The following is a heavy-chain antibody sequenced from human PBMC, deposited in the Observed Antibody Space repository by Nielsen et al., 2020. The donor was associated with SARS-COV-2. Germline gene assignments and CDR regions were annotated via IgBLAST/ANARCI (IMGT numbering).Heavy chain of an antibody. Sequence: GESLKISCAASGFTFSSYEMNWVRQAPGKGLEWVSYISSSGSTIYYADSVKGRFTISRDSAKNSLYLQMNSLRAEDTAVYYCARDGVVVAASRYYYYYGMDVWGQGTTVTVSS. J-gene: IGHJ6*02. CDR3: ARDGVVVAASRYYYYYGMDV. CDR2: ISSSGSTI. CDR1: GFTFSSYE. V-gene: IGHV3-48*03. D-gene: IGHD2-15*01.